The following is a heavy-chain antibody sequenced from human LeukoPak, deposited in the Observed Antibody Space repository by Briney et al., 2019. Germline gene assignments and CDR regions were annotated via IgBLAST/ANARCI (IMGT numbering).Heavy chain of an antibody. D-gene: IGHD3-3*01. Sequence: SETLSLTCIVSGGSISSSSYYWGWIRQPPGKGLEWIGSVSHSGVTYYNPSLKSRVTISVDTSKNQFSLKLSSVTAADTAVYYCARDFWSGYYTNGMDVWGQGTTVTVSS. CDR1: GGSISSSSYY. CDR2: VSHSGVT. J-gene: IGHJ6*02. CDR3: ARDFWSGYYTNGMDV. V-gene: IGHV4-39*07.